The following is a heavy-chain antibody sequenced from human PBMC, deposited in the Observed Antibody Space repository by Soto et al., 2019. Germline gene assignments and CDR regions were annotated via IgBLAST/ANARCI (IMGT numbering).Heavy chain of an antibody. V-gene: IGHV1-18*04. CDR2: ISAYNGNT. CDR3: ARGYYYDSSASGAFDI. D-gene: IGHD3-22*01. J-gene: IGHJ3*02. CDR1: GYTFTSYG. Sequence: ASVKVSCKASGYTFTSYGISWARQAPGQGLEWMGWISAYNGNTNYAQKLQGRVTMTTDTSTSTAYMELRSLRSDDTAVYYCARGYYYDSSASGAFDIWGQGTMVTLSS.